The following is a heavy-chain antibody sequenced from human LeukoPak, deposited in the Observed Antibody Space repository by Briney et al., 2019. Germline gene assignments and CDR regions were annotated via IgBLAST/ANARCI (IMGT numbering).Heavy chain of an antibody. D-gene: IGHD5-18*01. CDR2: IGSGSSAI. V-gene: IGHV3-48*02. CDR1: GFTFSSFG. Sequence: PGGSLRLSCVASGFTFSSFGMNWVRQAPGKGLEWVSYIGSGSSAIHYADSVKGRFTIFRDNAKNSLYLQMNSLRDEDAAVYYCVKASGHLWLDLEYWGQGTLVTVSS. J-gene: IGHJ4*02. CDR3: VKASGHLWLDLEY.